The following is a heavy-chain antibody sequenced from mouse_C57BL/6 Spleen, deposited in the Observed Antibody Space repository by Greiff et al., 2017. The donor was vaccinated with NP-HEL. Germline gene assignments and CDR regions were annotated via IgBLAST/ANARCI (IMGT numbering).Heavy chain of an antibody. V-gene: IGHV3-6*01. Sequence: DVHLVESGPGLVKPSQSLSLTCSVTGYSITSGYYWNWIRQFPGNKLEWMGYISYDGSNNYNPSLKNRISITRDTSKNQFFLKLNSVTTEDTATYYCAKGSSPYYFDYWGQGTTLTVSS. J-gene: IGHJ2*01. CDR1: GYSITSGYY. CDR2: ISYDGSN. D-gene: IGHD1-1*01. CDR3: AKGSSPYYFDY.